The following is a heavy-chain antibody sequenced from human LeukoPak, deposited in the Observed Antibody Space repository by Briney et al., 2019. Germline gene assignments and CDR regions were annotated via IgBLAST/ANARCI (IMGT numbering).Heavy chain of an antibody. D-gene: IGHD3/OR15-3a*01. CDR1: GGSISSYY. CDR2: IYYSGST. CDR3: ARHTGTYYDLDY. Sequence: SETLSLTCTVSGGSISSYYWSWIRQPPGKGLEWIGYIYYSGSTNYNPSLKSRVTISVDTSMHQFSLRLSSVTAADTAVYYCARHTGTYYDLDYWGQGTLVTVSS. J-gene: IGHJ4*02. V-gene: IGHV4-59*08.